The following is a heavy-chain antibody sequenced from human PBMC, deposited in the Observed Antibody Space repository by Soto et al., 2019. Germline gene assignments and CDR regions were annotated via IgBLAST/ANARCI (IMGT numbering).Heavy chain of an antibody. CDR1: GYDFTTYG. CDR2: ISAHNGNT. V-gene: IGHV1-18*01. D-gene: IGHD1-1*01. J-gene: IGHJ4*02. Sequence: QVHLVQSGAEVKNPGASVKVSCKGSGYDFTTYGITWVRQAPGQGLEWMAWISAHNGNTTYAPNLQGRVTVTRDTSTSKAYIELRSLRSDDAAVYYCARGRYGDYWGQGALVTVSS. CDR3: ARGRYGDY.